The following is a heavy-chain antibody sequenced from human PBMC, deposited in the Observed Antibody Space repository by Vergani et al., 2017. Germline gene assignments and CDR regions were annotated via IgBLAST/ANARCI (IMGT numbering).Heavy chain of an antibody. CDR2: INHSGST. J-gene: IGHJ6*03. CDR1: GGSFSGYY. CDR3: ARAPPPHDYSNYRRPQGYMDV. Sequence: QVQLQQWGAGLLKPSETLSLTCAVSGGSFSGYYWSWIRQPPGKGLEWIGEINHSGSTNYNSSLKSRVTISVDTSKNLFSLKLSSVTAAATAVYYCARAPPPHDYSNYRRPQGYMDVWGKGTTVTVSS. D-gene: IGHD4-11*01. V-gene: IGHV4-34*01.